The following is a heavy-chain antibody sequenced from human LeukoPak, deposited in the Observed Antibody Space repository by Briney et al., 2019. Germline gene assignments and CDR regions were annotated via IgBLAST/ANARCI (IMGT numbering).Heavy chain of an antibody. CDR3: ARGGQITSSGGWDFEF. CDR1: GFTFSSYW. V-gene: IGHV3-7*04. CDR2: IKQDGSEK. D-gene: IGHD6-19*01. J-gene: IGHJ4*02. Sequence: GGSLRLSCAASGFTFSSYWMSWVRQAPGKGLEWVANIKQDGSEKYYVDSVKGRFTISRDNAKNSLYLQMNSLRAEDTALYYCARGGQITSSGGWDFEFWGQGTLVSVSS.